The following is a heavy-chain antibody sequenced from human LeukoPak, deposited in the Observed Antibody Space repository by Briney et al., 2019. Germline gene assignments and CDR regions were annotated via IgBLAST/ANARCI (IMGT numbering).Heavy chain of an antibody. CDR1: GFAFRNYA. V-gene: IGHV3-23*01. Sequence: GGSLRLSCAASGFAFRNYAMSWVRQAPGKGLEWVSSLISSGDTTYYADSVKGRFTISGDNSKNTLYLQMNSLRAEDTAVYYCAKDHGSLGSGLNWGQGTLVTVSS. CDR2: LISSGDTT. CDR3: AKDHGSLGSGLN. J-gene: IGHJ4*02. D-gene: IGHD3-10*01.